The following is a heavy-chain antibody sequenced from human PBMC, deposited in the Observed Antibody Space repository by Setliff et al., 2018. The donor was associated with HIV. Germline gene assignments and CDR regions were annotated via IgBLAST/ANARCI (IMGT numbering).Heavy chain of an antibody. V-gene: IGHV1-2*02. D-gene: IGHD7-27*01. CDR1: GYTLTDYY. CDR2: IMPNSGGT. Sequence: ASVKVSCKASGYTLTDYYMHCVRQVPGRGLEGMGWIMPNSGGTDYAQKFRGRITMSRDTSLITRHRDRPVTTVYMELARLTSDDTAIYYCARNPIQIKRWSPGETWFDTWGQGTVVTVSS. CDR3: ARNPIQIKRWSPGETWFDT. J-gene: IGHJ5*02.